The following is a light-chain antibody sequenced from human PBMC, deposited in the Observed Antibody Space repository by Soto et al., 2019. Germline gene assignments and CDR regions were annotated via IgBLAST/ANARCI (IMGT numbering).Light chain of an antibody. CDR3: QQCWGTPYS. CDR2: GAS. CDR1: QNIRNF. Sequence: DIQMTQSPSSLSASVGDRVTITCRASQNIRNFLNWYQQKPGKAPSLLIAGASRLQSGVPSRFSGSGSGTDFTLTIVSLQPDDFASYYCQQCWGTPYSFGEGTKVDIK. V-gene: IGKV1-39*01. J-gene: IGKJ4*01.